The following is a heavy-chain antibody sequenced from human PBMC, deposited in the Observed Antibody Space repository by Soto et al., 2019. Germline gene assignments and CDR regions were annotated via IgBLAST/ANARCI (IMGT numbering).Heavy chain of an antibody. CDR1: GGTFSSYA. CDR2: IIPIFGTA. CDR3: ARETKYYDFWSGYFNPHFDY. V-gene: IGHV1-69*13. Sequence: ASVKVSCKASGGTFSSYAISWVRQAPGQGLEWMGGIIPIFGTANYAQKFQGRVTITADESTSTAYMELSSLRSEDTAVYYCARETKYYDFWSGYFNPHFDYWGQGTLVTVSS. D-gene: IGHD3-3*01. J-gene: IGHJ4*02.